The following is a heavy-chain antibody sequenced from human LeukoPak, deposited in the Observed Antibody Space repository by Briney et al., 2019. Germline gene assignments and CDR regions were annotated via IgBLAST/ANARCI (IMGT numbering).Heavy chain of an antibody. V-gene: IGHV1-24*01. D-gene: IGHD6-19*01. CDR2: FDPEDGET. CDR1: GYTLTELS. J-gene: IGHJ4*02. Sequence: ASVKDSCKVAGYTLTELSMHWVRQAPGKGLEWMGGFDPEDGETIYAQKFQGRVAMTEDTSTDTAYMELSSLRSEDTAVYYCATIPSRVAVARPFDYWGQGTLVIVSS. CDR3: ATIPSRVAVARPFDY.